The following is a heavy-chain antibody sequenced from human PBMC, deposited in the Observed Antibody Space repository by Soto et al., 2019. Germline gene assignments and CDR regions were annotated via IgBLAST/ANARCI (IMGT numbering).Heavy chain of an antibody. CDR3: ARDSRGATYLYWFRGPHFDY. V-gene: IGHV1-69*13. CDR2: ITPIFGTA. D-gene: IGHD2-8*02. J-gene: IGHJ4*01. Sequence: GASVKVSCKASGGTFSSYAISWARQAPGQGLEWMGGITPIFGTANYAQKFQGRVTITAGESTSTAYMELSSLRSEDTAVYYCARDSRGATYLYWFRGPHFDYWGHGTLVTVSS. CDR1: GGTFSSYA.